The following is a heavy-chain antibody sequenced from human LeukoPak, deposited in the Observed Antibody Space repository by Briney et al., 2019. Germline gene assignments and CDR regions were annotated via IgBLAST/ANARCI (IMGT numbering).Heavy chain of an antibody. V-gene: IGHV3-66*02. CDR1: EFSVGSNY. D-gene: IGHD3-16*01. CDR3: AEDYTPDY. CDR2: IYSGGST. Sequence: PGGSLRLSCAASEFSVGSNYMTWVRQAPGKGLEWVSLIYSGGSTYYADSVKGRFTISRDNSKNTLYLQMNSLRAEDTAVYYCAEDYTPDYWGQGTLVTVSS. J-gene: IGHJ4*02.